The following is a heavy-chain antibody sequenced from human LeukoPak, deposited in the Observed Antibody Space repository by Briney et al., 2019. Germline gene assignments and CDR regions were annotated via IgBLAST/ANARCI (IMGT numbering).Heavy chain of an antibody. Sequence: PGGSLRLSCAASGFTFSSYAVSWVRQAPGKGLEWVSVIYSGGSTYYADSVKGRFTISRDNSKNTLYLQMNSLRAEDTAVYYCARGVQAPYGSGSSDNWFDPWGQGTLVTVSS. V-gene: IGHV3-66*01. CDR1: GFTFSSYA. D-gene: IGHD3-10*01. J-gene: IGHJ5*02. CDR2: IYSGGST. CDR3: ARGVQAPYGSGSSDNWFDP.